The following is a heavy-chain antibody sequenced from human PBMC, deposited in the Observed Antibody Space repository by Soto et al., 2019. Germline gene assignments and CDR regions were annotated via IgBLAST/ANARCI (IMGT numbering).Heavy chain of an antibody. CDR3: ARGPVDTAMDYYYYYGMDV. CDR2: IYPGDSDT. Sequence: GESLKISCKGSGYSFTSYWIGWVRQMAGKGLEWMGIIYPGDSDTRYSPSFQGQVTISADKSISTAYLQWSSLKASDTAMYYCARGPVDTAMDYYYYYGMDVWGQGTTVTVSS. V-gene: IGHV5-51*01. J-gene: IGHJ6*02. CDR1: GYSFTSYW. D-gene: IGHD5-18*01.